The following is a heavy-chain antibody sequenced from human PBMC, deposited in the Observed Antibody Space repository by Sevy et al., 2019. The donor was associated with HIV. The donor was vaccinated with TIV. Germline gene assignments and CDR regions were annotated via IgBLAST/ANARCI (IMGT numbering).Heavy chain of an antibody. J-gene: IGHJ4*01. Sequence: GGSLRLSCAASRFTLKTYWMSWVRQAPGKGLEWVGNIKEDGSAKYYVDSVRGRFTISRDNAKNSLYLQMSSLRVEDTAVYYCARDSPGYGGYSYWGQGTLVTVSS. CDR1: RFTLKTYW. CDR3: ARDSPGYGGYSY. D-gene: IGHD1-26*01. V-gene: IGHV3-7*01. CDR2: IKEDGSAK.